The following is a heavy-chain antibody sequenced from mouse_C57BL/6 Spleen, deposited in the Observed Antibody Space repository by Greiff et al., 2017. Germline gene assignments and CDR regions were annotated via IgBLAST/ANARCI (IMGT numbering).Heavy chain of an antibody. CDR2: IWGDGST. J-gene: IGHJ3*01. V-gene: IGHV2-3*01. Sequence: VHLVESGPGLVAPSQSLSITCTVSGFSLTSYGVSWVRQPPGTGLEWLGEIWGDGSTNYHSALISILSISTDNSKRQVFLKLNRLQTGDTATYCCAKSSWFAYWGQGTLVTVSA. CDR1: GFSLTSYG. CDR3: AKSSWFAY.